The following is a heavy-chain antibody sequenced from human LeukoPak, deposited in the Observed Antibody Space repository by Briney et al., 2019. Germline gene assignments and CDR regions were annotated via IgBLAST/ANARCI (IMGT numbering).Heavy chain of an antibody. CDR3: ARDLAYYDYVWGSYRFGS. CDR2: INPSGGST. V-gene: IGHV1-46*01. J-gene: IGHJ5*02. CDR1: GYTFTSYY. Sequence: ASVKVSCKASGYTFTSYYMHWVRQAPGQGLEWMGIINPSGGSTSYAQKFQGRVTMTRDMSTSTVYMELSSLRSEDTAVYYCARDLAYYDYVWGSYRFGSWGQGTLVTVSS. D-gene: IGHD3-16*02.